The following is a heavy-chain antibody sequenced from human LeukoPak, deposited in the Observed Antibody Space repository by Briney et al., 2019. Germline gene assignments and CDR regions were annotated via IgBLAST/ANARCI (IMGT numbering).Heavy chain of an antibody. V-gene: IGHV4-59*08. J-gene: IGHJ4*02. Sequence: SETLSLTCTVSGGSISSYYWSWIRQPPGKGLEWIGYIYYSGSTNYNPSLKSRITISVDTSKNQFSLKLSSVTAADTAVYYCARTIGSSGYCDYWGQGTLVTVPS. CDR1: GGSISSYY. CDR2: IYYSGST. CDR3: ARTIGSSGYCDY. D-gene: IGHD3-22*01.